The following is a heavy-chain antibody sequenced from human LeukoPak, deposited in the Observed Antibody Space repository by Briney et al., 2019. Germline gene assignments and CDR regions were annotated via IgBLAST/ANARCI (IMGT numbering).Heavy chain of an antibody. J-gene: IGHJ4*02. CDR1: GGSNSSYY. Sequence: SETLSLACTVSGGSNSSYYWSWIRQPPGKGLEWIGYIYYSGSTNYNPSLKSRVTISVDTSKNQFSLKLSSVTAADTAVYYCARGYSSRYWGQGTLVTVSS. CDR2: IYYSGST. V-gene: IGHV4-59*01. D-gene: IGHD6-13*01. CDR3: ARGYSSRY.